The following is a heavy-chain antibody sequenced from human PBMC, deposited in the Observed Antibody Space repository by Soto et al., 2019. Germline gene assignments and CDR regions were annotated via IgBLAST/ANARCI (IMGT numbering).Heavy chain of an antibody. CDR3: ARGGVSTRTFDY. J-gene: IGHJ4*02. CDR1: GYNFAGYW. Sequence: GESLKISCKGSGYNFAGYWIAWVRQMPGKGLELMGIIYPSDSDTRYRPSFQGQVTISADKSISTAYLQWSSLRASDTAMYYCARGGVSTRTFDYWGQGTPVTVSS. V-gene: IGHV5-51*01. CDR2: IYPSDSDT. D-gene: IGHD3-3*01.